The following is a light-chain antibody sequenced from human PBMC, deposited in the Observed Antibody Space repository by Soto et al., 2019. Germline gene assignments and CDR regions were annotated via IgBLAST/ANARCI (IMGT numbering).Light chain of an antibody. Sequence: QSALTQPASVSESPGQSITISCTGTSSDVGGYNYVSWYQQHPGKAPKLMIYDVSNRPSGVSNRFSGSKSGNTASLTISGLQAEDEANYYCSSYTSSNTLVFGAGTQLTVL. CDR2: DVS. CDR1: SSDVGGYNY. J-gene: IGLJ2*01. CDR3: SSYTSSNTLV. V-gene: IGLV2-14*01.